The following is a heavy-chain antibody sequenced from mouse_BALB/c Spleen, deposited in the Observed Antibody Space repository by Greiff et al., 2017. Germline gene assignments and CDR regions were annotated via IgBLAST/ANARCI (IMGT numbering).Heavy chain of an antibody. Sequence: QVQLQQSGPELVKPGASVKMSCKASGYTFTSYYIHWVKQRPGQGLEWIGWIYPGDGSTKYNEKFKGKTTLTADKSSSTAYMLLSSLTSEDSAIYFCARGDYDAVSWFAYWGQGTLVTVSA. J-gene: IGHJ3*01. CDR2: IYPGDGST. CDR1: GYTFTSYY. CDR3: ARGDYDAVSWFAY. D-gene: IGHD2-4*01. V-gene: IGHV1S56*01.